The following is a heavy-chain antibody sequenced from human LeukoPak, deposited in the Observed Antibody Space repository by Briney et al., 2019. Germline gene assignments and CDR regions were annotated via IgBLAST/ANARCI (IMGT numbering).Heavy chain of an antibody. J-gene: IGHJ4*02. V-gene: IGHV1-18*01. CDR1: GYTFTSYG. CDR3: ARDMDCSSTSCYESGPDY. CDR2: ISAYNGNT. Sequence: ASAKVSCKASGYTFTSYGISWVRQAPGQGLEWMGWISAYNGNTNYAQKLQGRVTMTTDTSTSTAYMELRSLRSDDTAVYYCARDMDCSSTSCYESGPDYWGQGTLVTVSS. D-gene: IGHD2-2*01.